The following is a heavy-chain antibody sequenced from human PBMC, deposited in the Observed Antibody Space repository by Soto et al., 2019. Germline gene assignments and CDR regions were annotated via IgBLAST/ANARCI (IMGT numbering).Heavy chain of an antibody. D-gene: IGHD2-21*01. V-gene: IGHV3-15*01. Sequence: EVHLVESGGGLVKPGGSLRLSCAASGSTFSDAWMSWVRQTPGKGLQWVGRIKSKVAGGTTDYAAPVKGRFTIARDDSVNPLYLEMNSLNTDDTAVYYCTREGGGGSGGAFEMWGQGTMVTVSS. CDR2: IKSKVAGGTT. CDR1: GSTFSDAW. J-gene: IGHJ3*02. CDR3: TREGGGGSGGAFEM.